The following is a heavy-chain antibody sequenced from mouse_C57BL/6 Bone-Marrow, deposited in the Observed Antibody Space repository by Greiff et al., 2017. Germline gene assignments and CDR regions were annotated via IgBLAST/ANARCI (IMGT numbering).Heavy chain of an antibody. CDR2: IWTGGST. V-gene: IGHV2-2*01. CDR3: ARNGYFDY. Sequence: QVQLKESGPGLVQPSPSLSITCTVSGFSLTSYGVHWVRQSPGKGLEWLGVIWTGGSTDYNAAFISRLSISKDNSKSHVFFKMNILQADDTAIYYCARNGYFDYWGQGTTLTVSS. CDR1: GFSLTSYG. J-gene: IGHJ2*01.